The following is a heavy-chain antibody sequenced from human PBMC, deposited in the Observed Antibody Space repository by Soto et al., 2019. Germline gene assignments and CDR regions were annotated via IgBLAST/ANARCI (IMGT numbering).Heavy chain of an antibody. CDR1: GFTFSNYG. J-gene: IGHJ4*02. V-gene: IGHV3-23*01. CDR2: ISGSGYST. Sequence: EVQLLESGGGLVQPGGSLRLSCAASGFTFSNYGMSWVRQAPGKGLEWVSVISGSGYSTYYADSVKGRFTISRDNSKNTLHLQMNSLRAEDTAVYYCAKVDVVGTAFDYWGQGTLVTVSS. CDR3: AKVDVVGTAFDY. D-gene: IGHD5-12*01.